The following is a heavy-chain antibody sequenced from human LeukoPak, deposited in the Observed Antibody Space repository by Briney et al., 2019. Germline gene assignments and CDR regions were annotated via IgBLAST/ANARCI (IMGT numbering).Heavy chain of an antibody. Sequence: GGSLRLSCAASGFSLSSYWMHWVRQAPGKGLVWVSRINSDGSTTNYADSVKGRFTISRDNAKNTLYLQMNSLRAEDTAVYYCARRQYRSSWYYFDYWGQGTLVTVSS. CDR1: GFSLSSYW. V-gene: IGHV3-74*01. J-gene: IGHJ4*02. CDR2: INSDGSTT. CDR3: ARRQYRSSWYYFDY. D-gene: IGHD6-13*01.